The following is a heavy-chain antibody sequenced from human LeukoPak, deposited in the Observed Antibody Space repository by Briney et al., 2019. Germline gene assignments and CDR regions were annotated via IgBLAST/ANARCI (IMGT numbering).Heavy chain of an antibody. CDR1: GGSFSGYY. V-gene: IGHV4-34*01. D-gene: IGHD5-18*01. Sequence: RSSETLSLTCAVYGGSFSGYYWSWIRQPPGKGLEWIGEINHSGSTNYNPSLKSRVTISVDTSKNQFSLKLSSVTAADTAVYYCARGRGYSYGWKHNWFDPWGQGTLVTVSS. J-gene: IGHJ5*02. CDR2: INHSGST. CDR3: ARGRGYSYGWKHNWFDP.